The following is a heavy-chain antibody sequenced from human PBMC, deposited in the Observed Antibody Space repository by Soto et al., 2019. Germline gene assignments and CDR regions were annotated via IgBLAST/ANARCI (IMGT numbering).Heavy chain of an antibody. Sequence: SETLSLTCTVSGGSISSGDYYWSWIRQPPGKGLEWIGYIYYSGSTYYNPSLKSRVTISVDTSKNQFPLKLSSVTAADTAVYYCARGRYSSSSNPFDYWGQGTLVTVSS. D-gene: IGHD6-13*01. CDR3: ARGRYSSSSNPFDY. CDR2: IYYSGST. CDR1: GGSISSGDYY. J-gene: IGHJ4*02. V-gene: IGHV4-30-4*02.